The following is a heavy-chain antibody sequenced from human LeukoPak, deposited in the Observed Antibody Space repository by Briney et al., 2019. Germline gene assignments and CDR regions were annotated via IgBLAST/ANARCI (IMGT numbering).Heavy chain of an antibody. Sequence: SETLSLTCTVSGGSISSYYWSWIRQPPGKGLEWIGYIYYSGSTNYNPSLKSRVTISVDTSKNQFYLKLSSVTAADTAVYYCARENSSSSLDYWGQGTLVTVSS. V-gene: IGHV4-59*01. CDR1: GGSISSYY. D-gene: IGHD6-6*01. J-gene: IGHJ4*02. CDR3: ARENSSSSLDY. CDR2: IYYSGST.